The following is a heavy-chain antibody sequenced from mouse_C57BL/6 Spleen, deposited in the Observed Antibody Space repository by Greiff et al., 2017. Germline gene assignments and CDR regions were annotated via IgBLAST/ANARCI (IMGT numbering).Heavy chain of an antibody. V-gene: IGHV14-2*01. Sequence: VQLQQSGAELVKPGASVKLSCTASGFNITDYYMHWVKQRTEQGLEWIGRIDPEDGGTKYDPKFQGKATITADTSSTTAYLQLSSLTSEDTAVYYCATRDGSRGYFDYWGQGTTLTVSS. CDR2: IDPEDGGT. D-gene: IGHD1-1*01. CDR1: GFNITDYY. J-gene: IGHJ2*01. CDR3: ATRDGSRGYFDY.